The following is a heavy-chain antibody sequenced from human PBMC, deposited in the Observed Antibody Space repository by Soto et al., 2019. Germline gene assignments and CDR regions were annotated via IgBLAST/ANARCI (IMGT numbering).Heavy chain of an antibody. CDR1: GFTFMDAW. D-gene: IGHD6-19*01. Sequence: EVQVVESGGGLVKPGGSLRLSCAASGFTFMDAWMNWVRQAPGKGLEWVARFKSRAAGGTTDYAAPVNGRFIISRDDSTNTLYLHRNGLQTEDTAVYYYVADTPEVGGWLDYWGPGTLVTVSS. V-gene: IGHV3-15*07. J-gene: IGHJ4*02. CDR3: VADTPEVGGWLDY. CDR2: FKSRAAGGTT.